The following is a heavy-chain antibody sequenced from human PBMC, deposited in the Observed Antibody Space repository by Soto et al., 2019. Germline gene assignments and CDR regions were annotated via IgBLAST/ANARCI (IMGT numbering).Heavy chain of an antibody. CDR1: GFTFSSFW. V-gene: IGHV3-7*01. J-gene: IGHJ4*02. CDR2: ISPDGSEK. Sequence: GGSLRLSCAASGFTFSSFWMDWVRQAPGKGLEWVANISPDGSEKQYVDSVKGRFTISRDNAKNSLYLQMSSVTVEDSALYYCSRSLDSWGPGTRVTVSS. CDR3: SRSLDS.